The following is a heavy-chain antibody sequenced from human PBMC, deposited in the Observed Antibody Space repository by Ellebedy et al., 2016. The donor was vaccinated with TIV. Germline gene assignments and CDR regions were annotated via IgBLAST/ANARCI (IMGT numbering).Heavy chain of an antibody. D-gene: IGHD6-19*01. CDR3: AKRSVTVADTGLLY. Sequence: GESLKIPCAASGFTVGNNYMSWVRQAPGKGLEWVALIYSVGSKDYADPVRGRFTVTRNNSKNTLYLQMNSLKAEDTAVYYCAKRSVTVADTGLLYWGQGTLVTASS. V-gene: IGHV3-66*01. CDR2: IYSVGSK. CDR1: GFTVGNNY. J-gene: IGHJ4*02.